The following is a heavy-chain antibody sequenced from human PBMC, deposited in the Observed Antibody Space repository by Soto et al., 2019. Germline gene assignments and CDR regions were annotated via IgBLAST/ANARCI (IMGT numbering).Heavy chain of an antibody. V-gene: IGHV1-18*01. D-gene: IGHD3-3*01. CDR3: ASDITIFGGWGYYYMDV. J-gene: IGHJ6*03. Sequence: GASVKVSCKASGYTFTSYGISWVRQAPGQGLEWMGWISAYNGNTNYAQKLQGRVTMTTDTSTSTAYMELRSLRSGDTAVYYCASDITIFGGWGYYYMDVWGKGTTVTVSS. CDR2: ISAYNGNT. CDR1: GYTFTSYG.